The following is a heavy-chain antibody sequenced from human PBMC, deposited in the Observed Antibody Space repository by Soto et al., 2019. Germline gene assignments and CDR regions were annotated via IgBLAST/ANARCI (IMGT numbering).Heavy chain of an antibody. CDR2: LSGGGGST. D-gene: IGHD2-15*01. CDR1: GFTLSSYA. Sequence: PGGSLRLSCAASGFTLSSYAMSWVRQAPGKGLEWVSALSGGGGSTYYADSVKGRFTVSRDNSKNTLYLQMNNLRAEDTAVYYCATSGGSGNDAFDIWGQGTMVTVSS. J-gene: IGHJ3*02. V-gene: IGHV3-23*01. CDR3: ATSGGSGNDAFDI.